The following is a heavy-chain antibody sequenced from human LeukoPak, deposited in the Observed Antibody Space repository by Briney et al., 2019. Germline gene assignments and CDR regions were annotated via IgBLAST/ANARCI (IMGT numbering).Heavy chain of an antibody. J-gene: IGHJ4*02. Sequence: TGGSLRLSCAASGFTFSSYGMHWVRQAPGKGLEWVAVISYDGSNKYYADSVKGRFTISRDNSKNTLYLQMNSLRAEDTAVYYCAKDHQRRFGYWGQGTLVTVSS. CDR2: ISYDGSNK. CDR1: GFTFSSYG. CDR3: AKDHQRRFGY. V-gene: IGHV3-30*18.